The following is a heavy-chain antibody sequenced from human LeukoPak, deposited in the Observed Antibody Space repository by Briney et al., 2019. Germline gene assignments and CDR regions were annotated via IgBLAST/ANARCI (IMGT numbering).Heavy chain of an antibody. CDR2: ISYDGSNV. CDR3: ARKRGGIYDSGALDL. CDR1: GFTFRSYS. Sequence: LTGGSLRLPCAASGFTFRSYSMHWVRQAPGKGLEWAATISYDGSNVYYADSVKGRFTISRDNSKNTVYLEMSGLRVEDTAVFHCARKRGGIYDSGALDLWGQGTTVIVSS. J-gene: IGHJ6*02. D-gene: IGHD3-22*01. V-gene: IGHV3-30-3*01.